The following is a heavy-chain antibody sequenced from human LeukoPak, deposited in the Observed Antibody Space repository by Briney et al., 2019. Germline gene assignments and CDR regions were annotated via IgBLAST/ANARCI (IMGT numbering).Heavy chain of an antibody. Sequence: GGSLRLSCAASGFTFSNYWMHWVRQAPGKGLVWVSRINSDGSSTSYADSVKGRFTSSRDNAKNSLYLQMNSLRAEDTAVYYCASPQGWNSYGYYYWGQGILVTVSS. J-gene: IGHJ4*02. D-gene: IGHD5-18*01. CDR2: INSDGSST. CDR3: ASPQGWNSYGYYY. CDR1: GFTFSNYW. V-gene: IGHV3-74*01.